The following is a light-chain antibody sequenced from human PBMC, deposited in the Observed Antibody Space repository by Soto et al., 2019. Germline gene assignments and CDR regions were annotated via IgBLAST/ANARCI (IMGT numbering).Light chain of an antibody. CDR2: GAS. Sequence: EIVLTQSPGTLSLSPGERATLSCRASQSVSSGFLAWYQQKPGQAPRLLIYGASSRATGIPDRFSGSGSGTEFTLTISSLQPDDFATYYCQQYNTFWTFGQGTKVDIK. CDR3: QQYNTFWT. CDR1: QSVSSGF. J-gene: IGKJ1*01. V-gene: IGKV3-20*01.